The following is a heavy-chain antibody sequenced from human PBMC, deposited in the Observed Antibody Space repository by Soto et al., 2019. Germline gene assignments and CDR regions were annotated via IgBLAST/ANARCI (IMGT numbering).Heavy chain of an antibody. V-gene: IGHV3-74*02. Sequence: EVQLLESGGGLVQPGGSLRLSCAASGFTFSSYWMHWVRQAPGKGLVWVSRINSDGGTTTYADSVKGRFTISRDNAKNTLYLQMNSLRAEDTAVYYCARGSEYSYGYHYYGMDVWGQGTTVTVSS. J-gene: IGHJ6*02. CDR1: GFTFSSYW. CDR3: ARGSEYSYGYHYYGMDV. D-gene: IGHD5-18*01. CDR2: INSDGGTT.